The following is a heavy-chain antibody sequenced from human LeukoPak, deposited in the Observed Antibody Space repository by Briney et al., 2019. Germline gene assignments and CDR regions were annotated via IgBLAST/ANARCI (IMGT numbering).Heavy chain of an antibody. CDR2: ISPYNGNT. Sequence: GASVKVSCKASGYDFTSVGITWVRRAPGQGLEWMGWISPYNGNTRYAQKFQGRVAMTTDTSPTTAYMELRGLRFNDTAVYYRARAGPGSGWYFDYWGQGTLVTVSS. V-gene: IGHV1-18*01. CDR1: GYDFTSVG. CDR3: ARAGPGSGWYFDY. D-gene: IGHD6-19*01. J-gene: IGHJ4*02.